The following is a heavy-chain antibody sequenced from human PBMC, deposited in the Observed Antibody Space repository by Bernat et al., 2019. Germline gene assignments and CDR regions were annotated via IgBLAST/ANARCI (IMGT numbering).Heavy chain of an antibody. CDR1: GFTFSSFG. CDR2: IWYDGSNQ. V-gene: IGHV3-33*01. D-gene: IGHD3-22*01. CDR3: ARDRGTEVVFGKGGAFDI. J-gene: IGHJ3*02. Sequence: QVQLVESGGGVVQPGRSLRLSCAASGFTFSSFGMHWVRQAPGKGLEWLAVIWYDGSNQYYAESVKGQFTIYRDNSKNTLYLQMNSLRAEDTAVYYCARDRGTEVVFGKGGAFDIWGQGTTVTVSS.